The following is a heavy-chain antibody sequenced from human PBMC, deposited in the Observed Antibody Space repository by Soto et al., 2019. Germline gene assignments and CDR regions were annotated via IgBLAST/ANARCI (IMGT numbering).Heavy chain of an antibody. CDR3: VRITVADYFDY. CDR1: GYNFIRYG. CDR2: INAANGNT. J-gene: IGHJ4*02. D-gene: IGHD6-19*01. Sequence: ASVKVSCKASGYNFIRYGIHWVRQVPGQRLEWMGWINAANGNTKYSEKFQGRVTITWDTSASTAYMELSSLRSEDTAVYYCVRITVADYFDYWGQGTLVTVSS. V-gene: IGHV1-3*01.